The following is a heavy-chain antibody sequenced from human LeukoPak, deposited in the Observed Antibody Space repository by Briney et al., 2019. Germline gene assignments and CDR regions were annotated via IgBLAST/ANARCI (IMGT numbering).Heavy chain of an antibody. CDR1: GYSTSSGYY. CDR2: IYHSGST. V-gene: IGHV4-38-2*01. Sequence: PSETLSLTCAVSGYSTSSGYYWGWIRQPPGKGLEWIGSIYHSGSTYYNPSLKSRVTISVDTSKNQFSLKLSSVTAADTAVYYCARDSSSSYSDAFDIWGQGTMVTVSS. J-gene: IGHJ3*02. CDR3: ARDSSSSYSDAFDI. D-gene: IGHD6-13*01.